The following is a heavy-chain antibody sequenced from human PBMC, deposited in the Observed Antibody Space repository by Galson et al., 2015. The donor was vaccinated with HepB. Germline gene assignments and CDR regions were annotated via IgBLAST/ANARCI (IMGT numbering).Heavy chain of an antibody. J-gene: IGHJ4*02. Sequence: SLRLSCAASGFTFSSYAMSWVRQAPGKGLEWVSGISGSGGSTYYADSVKGRFTLSRDNSKNTLYLQMNSLRDEDTAVYYCAKDGEFNAYSYGPGYQYFDYWGQGTLVTVSS. V-gene: IGHV3-23*01. D-gene: IGHD5-18*01. CDR2: ISGSGGST. CDR3: AKDGEFNAYSYGPGYQYFDY. CDR1: GFTFSSYA.